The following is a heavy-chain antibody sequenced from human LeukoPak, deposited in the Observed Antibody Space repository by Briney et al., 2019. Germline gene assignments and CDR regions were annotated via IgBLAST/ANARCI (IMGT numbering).Heavy chain of an antibody. CDR2: ISGGGGST. V-gene: IGHV3-23*01. D-gene: IGHD3-22*01. CDR3: TKDRGRYYDSSGYYWGYYFDS. CDR1: GFTVSSNY. Sequence: GGSLRLSCAASGFTVSSNYMSWVRQAPGKGLEWVSTISGGGGSTYYADSVKGRFTISRDNSKNTLYLQMSSLRAEDTAVYYCTKDRGRYYDSSGYYWGYYFDSWGQGILVTVST. J-gene: IGHJ4*02.